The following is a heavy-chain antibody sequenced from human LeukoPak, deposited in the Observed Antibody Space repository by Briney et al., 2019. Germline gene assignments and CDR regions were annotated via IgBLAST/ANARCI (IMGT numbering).Heavy chain of an antibody. D-gene: IGHD4-17*01. CDR1: GGSISSYY. Sequence: SETLSLTCTVSGGSISSYYWSWIRQPPGRGLEWIGSFFYSGSTYYNPSLKSRVTISVDTSKNQFSLKLNSVTAADTAEYYCARQLGTVTTTSFDYWGQGTLVIVSS. CDR2: FFYSGST. V-gene: IGHV4-59*05. CDR3: ARQLGTVTTTSFDY. J-gene: IGHJ4*02.